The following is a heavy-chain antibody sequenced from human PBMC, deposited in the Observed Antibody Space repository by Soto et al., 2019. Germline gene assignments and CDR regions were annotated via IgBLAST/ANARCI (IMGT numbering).Heavy chain of an antibody. D-gene: IGHD3-10*01. CDR3: ARQVVDGTVAGSGSFDY. Sequence: SETLSLTCTVSGGSISSTGYYWVWIRQPPGKGLEWIGSFYYSGSTYYNPSLKSRVTISGDTSEKQISLKLSSVTAADTAVYYCARQVVDGTVAGSGSFDYWGQGTLVTVSS. CDR2: FYYSGST. J-gene: IGHJ4*02. CDR1: GGSISSTGYY. V-gene: IGHV4-39*01.